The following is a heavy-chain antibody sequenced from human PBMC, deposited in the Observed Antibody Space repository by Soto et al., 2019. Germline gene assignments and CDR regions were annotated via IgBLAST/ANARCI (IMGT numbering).Heavy chain of an antibody. CDR3: ARDSLAPIIAARRVRFDP. J-gene: IGHJ5*02. CDR2: ISAYNGNT. CDR1: GYTFTSYG. D-gene: IGHD6-6*01. Sequence: QVQLVQSGAEVKKPGASVKVSCKASGYTFTSYGISWVRQAPGQGLEWMGWISAYNGNTNNAQKLQGRVTMTTDTSTSTAYMELRSLRSDDTAVYYCARDSLAPIIAARRVRFDPWGQGTLVTVSS. V-gene: IGHV1-18*01.